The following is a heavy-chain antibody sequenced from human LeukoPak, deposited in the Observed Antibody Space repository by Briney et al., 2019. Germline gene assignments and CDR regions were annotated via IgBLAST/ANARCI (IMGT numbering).Heavy chain of an antibody. CDR1: GFTFSSYS. CDR2: ISSSSSYI. J-gene: IGHJ4*02. CDR3: ARDGRDSWYAD. Sequence: GGSLRLSCAASGFTFSSYSMNWVRQAPGKGLEWVSSISSSSSYIYYADSVKGRFTISRDNAKNSLYLQMNSLRAKDTAVYYCARDGRDSWYADWGQGTLVTVSS. V-gene: IGHV3-21*01. D-gene: IGHD6-13*01.